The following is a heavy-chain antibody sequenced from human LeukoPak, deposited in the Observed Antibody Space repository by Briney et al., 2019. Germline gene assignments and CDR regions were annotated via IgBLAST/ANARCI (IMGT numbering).Heavy chain of an antibody. CDR3: AREYCSGGSCSDAFDI. J-gene: IGHJ3*02. CDR2: IVVGSGNT. CDR1: GFTFTSSA. V-gene: IGHV1-58*02. Sequence: SVKVSCKASGFTFTSSAMQWVRQARGQRLEWIGWIVVGSGNTNYAQKFQGRVTITRNTSISTAYMELSSLRSEDTAVYYCAREYCSGGSCSDAFDIWGQGTMVTVSS. D-gene: IGHD2-15*01.